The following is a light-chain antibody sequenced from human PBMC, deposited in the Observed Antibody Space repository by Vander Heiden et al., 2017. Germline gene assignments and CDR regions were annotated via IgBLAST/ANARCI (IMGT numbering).Light chain of an antibody. CDR2: LGS. V-gene: IGKV2-28*01. CDR3: RQALQTPT. J-gene: IGKJ2*01. Sequence: DIVMTQSPLSLPVTPGEPASISCRSSQSLLHSNGYNYLDWYLQKPGQSPQLLIYLGSNRASGVPDRLSGSGSGTDFTLKIIRVEAEHIGVYSCRQALQTPTFGQWTKLEIK. CDR1: QSLLHSNGYNY.